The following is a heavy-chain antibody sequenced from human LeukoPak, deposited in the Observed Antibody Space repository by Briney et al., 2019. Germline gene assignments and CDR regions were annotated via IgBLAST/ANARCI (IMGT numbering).Heavy chain of an antibody. CDR3: AKADTGY. CDR1: GFTFSSYG. Sequence: PGGSLRLSCAASGFTFSSYGMHWVRQAPGKGLEWVAVISYDGSNKYYADSVKGRFTISRDNSKNTLYLQMNSLKAEDTAVYYCAKADTGYWGQGTLVTVSS. CDR2: ISYDGSNK. V-gene: IGHV3-30*18. D-gene: IGHD2-8*02. J-gene: IGHJ4*02.